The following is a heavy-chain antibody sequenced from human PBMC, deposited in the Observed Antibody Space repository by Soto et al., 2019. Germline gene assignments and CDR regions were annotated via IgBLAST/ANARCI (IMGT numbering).Heavy chain of an antibody. CDR1: GFTFSSYG. CDR3: AKDDDATPHYDYYYGMDV. J-gene: IGHJ6*02. D-gene: IGHD2-15*01. V-gene: IGHV3-30*18. Sequence: QVQLVESGGGVVQPGRSLRLSCAASGFTFSSYGMHWVRQAPGKGLEWVAVISHDGSDKYYPDSVKGRFTISRDNSKNMLYLQMNSLRAEDTAVYSCAKDDDATPHYDYYYGMDVWGQGTTVTVSS. CDR2: ISHDGSDK.